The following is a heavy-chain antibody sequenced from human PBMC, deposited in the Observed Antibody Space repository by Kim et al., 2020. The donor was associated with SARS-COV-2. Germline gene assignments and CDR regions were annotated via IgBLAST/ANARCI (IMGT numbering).Heavy chain of an antibody. J-gene: IGHJ5*02. CDR2: INHSGST. CDR1: GGSFSGYY. V-gene: IGHV4-34*01. Sequence: SETLSLTCAVYGGSFSGYYWSWIRQPPGKGLEWIGEINHSGSTNYNPSLKSRVTISVDTSKNQFSLKLSSVTAADTAVYYCARRGGFPKPINDYCSGGSCYGNWFDPWGQGTLVTVSS. D-gene: IGHD2-15*01. CDR3: ARRGGFPKPINDYCSGGSCYGNWFDP.